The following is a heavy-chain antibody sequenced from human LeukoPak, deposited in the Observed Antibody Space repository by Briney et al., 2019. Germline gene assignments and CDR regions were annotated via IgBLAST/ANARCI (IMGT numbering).Heavy chain of an antibody. D-gene: IGHD6-19*01. Sequence: PSETLSLTCVVYGGSFSGYYWSWIRQPPGKGLEWIGEINHSGSTNYNPSLKSRVTISVDTSKNQFSLKLSSVTAADTAVYYCARGPPRRPQQWLVSGYFDYWGQGTLVTVSS. CDR2: INHSGST. J-gene: IGHJ4*02. CDR3: ARGPPRRPQQWLVSGYFDY. V-gene: IGHV4-34*01. CDR1: GGSFSGYY.